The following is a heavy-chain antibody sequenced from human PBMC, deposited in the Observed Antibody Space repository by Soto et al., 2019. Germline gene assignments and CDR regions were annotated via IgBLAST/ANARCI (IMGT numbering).Heavy chain of an antibody. J-gene: IGHJ6*02. CDR1: GGSFSGYY. D-gene: IGHD5-12*01. CDR3: ARGNTRYSGYETLGMDV. V-gene: IGHV4-34*01. Sequence: SETLSLTCAVYGGSFSGYYWSWIRQPPGKGLEWIGEINHSGSTNYNPSLKSRVTISVDTSKNQFSLKLSSVTAADTAVYYCARGNTRYSGYETLGMDVWGQGTTVTVSS. CDR2: INHSGST.